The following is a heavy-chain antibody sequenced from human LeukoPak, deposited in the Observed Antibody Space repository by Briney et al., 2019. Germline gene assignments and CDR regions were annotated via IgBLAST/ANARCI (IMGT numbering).Heavy chain of an antibody. CDR2: IYPGDSDT. V-gene: IGHV5-51*01. D-gene: IGHD6-19*01. J-gene: IGHJ4*02. Sequence: GESLKISCKGSGYTFASYWIGWVRQMPGKGLEWMGIIYPGDSDTRYSPSFQGQVSISVDKSISTAYLQWTSLKASDTAMYYCARRGSGWYVDYWGQGTLVTVSS. CDR1: GYTFASYW. CDR3: ARRGSGWYVDY.